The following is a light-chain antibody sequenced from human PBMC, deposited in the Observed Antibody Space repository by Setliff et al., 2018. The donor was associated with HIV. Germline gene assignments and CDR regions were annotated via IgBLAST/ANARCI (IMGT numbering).Light chain of an antibody. V-gene: IGLV1-44*01. CDR1: SSNIGVNT. J-gene: IGLJ1*01. CDR2: SIN. Sequence: QSVLTRPPPASGTPGQRVTISCSGSSSNIGVNTVNWYQHLPGTAPRLLVYSINQRPTGVPDRFSGSKSGTSASLAISGLQFEDEADYYCAAWDNSLKGYVFGTGTKVTVL. CDR3: AAWDNSLKGYV.